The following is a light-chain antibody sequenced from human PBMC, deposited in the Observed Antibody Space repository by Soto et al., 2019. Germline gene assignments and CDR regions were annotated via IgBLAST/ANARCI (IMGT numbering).Light chain of an antibody. J-gene: IGKJ4*01. Sequence: DIQMTQSPSSLSASVGDSVTITCRASQSISFYLNWYQQKPGKAPKLLIYAASSLQSGVPSRFRGSGSGTDFTLTITTLQPEDFATYYCQQSFSTPGLTFGGGTKVDMK. CDR3: QQSFSTPGLT. CDR1: QSISFY. V-gene: IGKV1-39*01. CDR2: AAS.